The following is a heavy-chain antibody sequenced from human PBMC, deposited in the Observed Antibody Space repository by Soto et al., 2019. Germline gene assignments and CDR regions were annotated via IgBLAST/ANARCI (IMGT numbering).Heavy chain of an antibody. Sequence: GESLKISCAASGFTFSSYAMSWVRQAPGKGLEWVSAISGSGGSTYYADSVKGRFTISRDNSKNTLYLQMNSLRAEDTAVYYCAKLGILGYCSGGSCYYYGMDVWGQGTTVTVSS. CDR1: GFTFSSYA. J-gene: IGHJ6*02. V-gene: IGHV3-23*01. D-gene: IGHD2-15*01. CDR2: ISGSGGST. CDR3: AKLGILGYCSGGSCYYYGMDV.